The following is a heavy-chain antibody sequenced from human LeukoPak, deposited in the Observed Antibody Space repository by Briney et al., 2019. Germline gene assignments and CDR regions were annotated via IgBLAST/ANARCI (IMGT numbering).Heavy chain of an antibody. CDR1: GYTFTSYG. D-gene: IGHD6-19*01. Sequence: ASVKVSCKASGYTFTSYGISWVRQAPGQGLARMGWISAYNGNTNYAQKLQGRVTMTTDTSTSTAYMELRSLRSDDTAVYYCASQAVATNDWFDPWGQGTLVTVSS. J-gene: IGHJ5*02. CDR2: ISAYNGNT. V-gene: IGHV1-18*01. CDR3: ASQAVATNDWFDP.